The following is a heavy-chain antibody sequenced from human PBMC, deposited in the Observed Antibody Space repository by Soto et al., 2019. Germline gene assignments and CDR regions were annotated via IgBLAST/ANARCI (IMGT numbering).Heavy chain of an antibody. V-gene: IGHV3-21*01. CDR1: GFTFSSYS. CDR3: AREAWSPVGHYYYYMDV. Sequence: PGGSLSLSSAASGFTFSSYSMNWVRQAPGKGLEWVSSISSSSSYIYYADSVKGRFTISGDNAKNSLYLQMNSLRAEDTAVYYSAREAWSPVGHYYYYMDVWGKGTTVTVSS. CDR2: ISSSSSYI. D-gene: IGHD1-26*01. J-gene: IGHJ6*03.